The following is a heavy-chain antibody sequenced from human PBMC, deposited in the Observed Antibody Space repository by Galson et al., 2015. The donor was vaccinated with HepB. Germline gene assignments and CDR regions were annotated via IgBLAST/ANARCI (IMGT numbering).Heavy chain of an antibody. Sequence: ETLSLTCTVSGGSISSSSYYWGWIRQSPGKGLEWIGHIYEIGDIRYDPSLRSRVTISVDTSKNQFSLNLSSVTAADTAVYYCASYITGNGGRGWWGQGTLVTVSS. J-gene: IGHJ4*02. CDR1: GGSISSSSYY. V-gene: IGHV4-39*07. CDR2: IYEIGDI. CDR3: ASYITGNGGRGW. D-gene: IGHD1-14*01.